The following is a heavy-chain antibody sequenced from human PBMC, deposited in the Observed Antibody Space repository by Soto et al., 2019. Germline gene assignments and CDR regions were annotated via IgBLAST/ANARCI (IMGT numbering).Heavy chain of an antibody. CDR1: GFIFTTYA. CDR2: ISSSGEST. J-gene: IGHJ3*02. CDR3: AHPRGYGVFDAVDI. Sequence: SLRLSCATSGFIFTTYAMNWVRQAPGKGLEWVSAISSSGESTFYAESVRGRFTISRDNSLNTLYLQMRSLRPEDTAVYYCAHPRGYGVFDAVDIWGQGTMVTVSS. V-gene: IGHV3-23*01. D-gene: IGHD4-17*01.